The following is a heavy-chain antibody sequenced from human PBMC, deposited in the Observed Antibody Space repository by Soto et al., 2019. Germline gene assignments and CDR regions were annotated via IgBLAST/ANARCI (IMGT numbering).Heavy chain of an antibody. V-gene: IGHV5-51*01. CDR3: ARGNERQLLWFGELPIHYYYYGMDV. CDR1: GYSFTSYW. J-gene: IGHJ6*02. Sequence: GESLKISCKGSGYSFTSYWIGWVRQMPGKGLEWMGIIYPGDSDTRYSPSFQGQVTISADKSISTAYLQWSSLKASDTAMYYCARGNERQLLWFGELPIHYYYYGMDVWGQGTTVTVSS. CDR2: IYPGDSDT. D-gene: IGHD3-10*01.